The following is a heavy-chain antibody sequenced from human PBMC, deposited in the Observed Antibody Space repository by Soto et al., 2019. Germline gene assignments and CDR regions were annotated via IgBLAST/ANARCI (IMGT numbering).Heavy chain of an antibody. D-gene: IGHD3-16*01. V-gene: IGHV4-61*01. CDR1: GGSVSSGSYY. J-gene: IGHJ4*02. CDR2: IYYSGST. Sequence: SETLSLTCTVSGGSVSSGSYYWSWIRQPPGKGLEWIGYIYYSGSTNYNPSLKSRVTISVDTSKNQFSLKLSSVTAADTAVYYCARRKGGRMQLDYWGQGTLVTVS. CDR3: ARRKGGRMQLDY.